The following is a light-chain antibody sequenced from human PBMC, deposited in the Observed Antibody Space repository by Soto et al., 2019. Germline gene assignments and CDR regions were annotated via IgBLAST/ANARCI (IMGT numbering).Light chain of an antibody. CDR1: PAEGGGFNR. CDR3: SSYTTSNTYV. J-gene: IGLJ1*01. CDR2: DVS. V-gene: IGLV2-18*02. Sequence: SLLTPPPPLSGAPGESIPISSPGTPAEGGGFNRVAWYQQPPGTSPKLVICDVSNRPSGVPDRFSGSKSGSTASLTISGLQAEDEADYYCSSYTTSNTYVFGTGTKSPS.